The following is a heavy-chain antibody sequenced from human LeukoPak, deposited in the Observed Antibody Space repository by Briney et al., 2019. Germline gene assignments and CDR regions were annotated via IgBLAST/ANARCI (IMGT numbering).Heavy chain of an antibody. D-gene: IGHD3-22*01. CDR3: NYYGSSGPFDY. J-gene: IGHJ4*02. V-gene: IGHV1-18*01. Sequence: ASVKVSCKASGYTFTSYGISWVRQAPGQGLEWMGWISAYNGNTNYAQKLQGRVTMTTDTSSSTAYMELRSLRSDDTAVYYCNYYGSSGPFDYWGQGTLVTVSS. CDR2: ISAYNGNT. CDR1: GYTFTSYG.